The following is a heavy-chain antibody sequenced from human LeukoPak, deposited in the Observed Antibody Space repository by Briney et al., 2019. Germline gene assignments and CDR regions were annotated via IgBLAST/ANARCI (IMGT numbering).Heavy chain of an antibody. CDR1: GFSFSTHN. D-gene: IGHD3-10*01. J-gene: IGHJ4*02. CDR3: VKGRYGTGWDF. V-gene: IGHV3-64D*06. Sequence: GGSQRLSCSASGFSFSTHNMHWVRQAPGKGLEFVSGITSDGENTDYLDFVKGRFTITRDNSKNTLYLHMTSLRPEDTAVYFCVKGRYGTGWDFWGPGTLVVVSS. CDR2: ITSDGENT.